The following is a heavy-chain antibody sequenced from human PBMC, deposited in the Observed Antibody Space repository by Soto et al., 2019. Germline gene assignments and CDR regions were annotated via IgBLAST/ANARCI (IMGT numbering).Heavy chain of an antibody. Sequence: ASVKVSCKASGFSFTGYYIHWLRQAPGQGLEWMGWINAHSGGTEYAQKFRGRVTLARDTSIATAYLTLTSLTSDDTALYYCAKDLTRQLAYWLDPWGQGTQVTVSS. D-gene: IGHD6-6*01. CDR3: AKDLTRQLAYWLDP. CDR1: GFSFTGYY. V-gene: IGHV1-2*02. J-gene: IGHJ5*02. CDR2: INAHSGGT.